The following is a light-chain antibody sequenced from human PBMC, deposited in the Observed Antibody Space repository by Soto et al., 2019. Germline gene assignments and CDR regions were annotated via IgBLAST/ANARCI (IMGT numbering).Light chain of an antibody. CDR2: YDG. V-gene: IGLV3-21*04. CDR1: NIGSKS. CDR3: QVWDSSSDPRGV. J-gene: IGLJ2*01. Sequence: SYELTQPTSVSVAPGKTARITWGGNNIGSKSVHWYQQKPGQAPVVVIYYDGDRPSGIPERLAGSNSGNTATLTISRVEDGYEADYYCQVWDSSSDPRGVFGGGTKLTVL.